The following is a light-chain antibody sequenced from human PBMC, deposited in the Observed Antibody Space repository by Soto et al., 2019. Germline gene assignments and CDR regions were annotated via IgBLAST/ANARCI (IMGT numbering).Light chain of an antibody. CDR3: QQYGSSAPIT. CDR1: HSVGSSY. V-gene: IGKV3-20*01. CDR2: GGS. J-gene: IGKJ5*01. Sequence: EIVLTQSPGTLSFSPGERATLSCRASHSVGSSYLAWYQQKPGQAPRLLIYGGSSRVTGIPDRFSGSGSGTDFTLTISRLKPEDFALYYCQQYGSSAPITFGQGTRLEI.